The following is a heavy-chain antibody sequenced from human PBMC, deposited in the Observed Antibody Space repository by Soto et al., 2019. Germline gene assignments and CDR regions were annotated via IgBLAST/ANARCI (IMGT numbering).Heavy chain of an antibody. D-gene: IGHD3-22*01. CDR2: IYYSGTT. Sequence: PSETLSLTCTVSGGSISSYYWSWIRQPPGKGLEWIGYIYYSGTTNYSPSLKSRVTISVETSKNQFSLKLGSVTAADTAVYYCARASLNYYDSSGPPDYWGQGTLVTVSS. CDR1: GGSISSYY. V-gene: IGHV4-59*01. J-gene: IGHJ4*02. CDR3: ARASLNYYDSSGPPDY.